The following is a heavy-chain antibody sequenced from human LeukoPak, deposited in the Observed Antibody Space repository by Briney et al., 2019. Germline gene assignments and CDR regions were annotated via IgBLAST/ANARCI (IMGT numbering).Heavy chain of an antibody. V-gene: IGHV4-59*12. Sequence: SETLSLTCTVSGGSISSYYWSWIRQPPGKGLEWIGYIYYSGSTNYNPSLKSRVTISVDTSKNQFSLKLNSMTAADAAVYYCARRTKAPILATIFDSWGQGTQVTVSS. CDR1: GGSISSYY. CDR2: IYYSGST. D-gene: IGHD5-12*01. J-gene: IGHJ4*02. CDR3: ARRTKAPILATIFDS.